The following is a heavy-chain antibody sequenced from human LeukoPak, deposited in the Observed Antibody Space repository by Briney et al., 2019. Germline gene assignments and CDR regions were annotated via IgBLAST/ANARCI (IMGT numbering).Heavy chain of an antibody. CDR1: GYTFTSYD. Sequence: ASVKVSCKASGYTFTSYDINWVRQAPGQGVEWMGWMNPNSGNTGYAQKFQGRVTMTRNTSISTAYMELSSLRSEDTVVYYCARDRLVRGVIIPSFDYWGQGTLVTVSS. CDR3: ARDRLVRGVIIPSFDY. V-gene: IGHV1-8*01. J-gene: IGHJ4*02. CDR2: MNPNSGNT. D-gene: IGHD3-10*01.